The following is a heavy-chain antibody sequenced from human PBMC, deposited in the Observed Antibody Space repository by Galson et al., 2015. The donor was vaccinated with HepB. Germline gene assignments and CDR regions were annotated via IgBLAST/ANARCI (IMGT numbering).Heavy chain of an antibody. J-gene: IGHJ5*02. CDR2: ISYDGRNK. CDR1: GFTFSSYG. V-gene: IGHV3-30*18. Sequence: SLRLSCAASGFTFSSYGMHWVRQPPGKGLQWVSLISYDGRNKYYADSVKGRFTISRDNSKNTLYLQMNSLSAEDTAVYYCEKDRDYSNHNWFDPWGQGTLVTVSS. CDR3: EKDRDYSNHNWFDP. D-gene: IGHD4-11*01.